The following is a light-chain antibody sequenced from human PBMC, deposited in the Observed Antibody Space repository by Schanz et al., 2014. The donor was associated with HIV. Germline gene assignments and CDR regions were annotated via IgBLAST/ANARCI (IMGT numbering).Light chain of an antibody. CDR3: QQRSNWPLLT. CDR1: QTVSSNS. CDR2: SAS. Sequence: EIVLTQSPVILSLSPGERATLSCRASQTVSSNSLGWYQQKRGQVPRLLIYSASRRANGIPDRFSGSGSGTDFTLTISRLEPEDFAVYYCQQRSNWPLLTFGGGTKVEIK. J-gene: IGKJ4*01. V-gene: IGKV3D-20*02.